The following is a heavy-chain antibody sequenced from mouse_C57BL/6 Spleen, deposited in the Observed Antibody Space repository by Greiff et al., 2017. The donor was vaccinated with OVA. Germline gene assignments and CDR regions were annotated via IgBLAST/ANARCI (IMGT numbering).Heavy chain of an antibody. V-gene: IGHV3-6*01. Sequence: EVQLVESGPGLVKPSQSLSLTCSVTGYSITSGYYWNWLRQFPGNKLEWMGYISYDGSNNYNPSLKNRISITRDTSKNQFFLKLNSVTTEDTATYYCARDEGNAMDYWGQGTSVTVSS. CDR3: ARDEGNAMDY. CDR1: GYSITSGYY. J-gene: IGHJ4*01. CDR2: ISYDGSN.